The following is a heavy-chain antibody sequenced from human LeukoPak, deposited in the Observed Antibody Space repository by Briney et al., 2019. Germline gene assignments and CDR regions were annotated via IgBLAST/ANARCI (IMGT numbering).Heavy chain of an antibody. V-gene: IGHV3-30-3*01. CDR1: GFTFSSYA. CDR3: AREAVVTAILDY. J-gene: IGHJ4*02. CDR2: ISYDGSNK. Sequence: GRSRRLSCAASGFTFSSYAMHWVRQAPGKGLEWVAVISYDGSNKYYADSVKGRFTISRDNSKNTLYLQMNSLRAEDTAVYYCAREAVVTAILDYWGQGTLVTVSS. D-gene: IGHD2-21*02.